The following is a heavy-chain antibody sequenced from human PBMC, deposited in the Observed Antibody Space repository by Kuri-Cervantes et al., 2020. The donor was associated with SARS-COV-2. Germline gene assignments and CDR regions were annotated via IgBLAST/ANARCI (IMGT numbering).Heavy chain of an antibody. Sequence: KVSCKGSGYSFTSYWIGWVRQMPGKGLEWMGIIYPGDSGTRYSPSFQGQVTISADKSISTAYLQWSSLKASDTAMYYCATGLVVPAAMRDYWGQGTLVTVSS. CDR2: IYPGDSGT. CDR3: ATGLVVPAAMRDY. V-gene: IGHV5-51*01. CDR1: GYSFTSYW. J-gene: IGHJ4*02. D-gene: IGHD2-2*01.